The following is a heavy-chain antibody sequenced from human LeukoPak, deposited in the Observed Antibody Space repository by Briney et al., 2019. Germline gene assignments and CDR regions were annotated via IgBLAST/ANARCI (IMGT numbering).Heavy chain of an antibody. Sequence: ASVKVSCKASGYTFTGYYMHWVRQAPGQGLEWMGWINPNSGGTNYAQKFQGRVTMTRDTSISTAYMELSRLRSDDTAVYYCARVNDYDFWSGYYPTFDPWGQGTLVTVSS. D-gene: IGHD3-3*01. CDR2: INPNSGGT. CDR1: GYTFTGYY. CDR3: ARVNDYDFWSGYYPTFDP. V-gene: IGHV1-2*02. J-gene: IGHJ5*02.